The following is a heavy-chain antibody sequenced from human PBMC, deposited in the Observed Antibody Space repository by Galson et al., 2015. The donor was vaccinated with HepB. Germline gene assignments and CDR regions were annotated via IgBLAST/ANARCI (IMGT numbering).Heavy chain of an antibody. V-gene: IGHV1-58*02. Sequence: SVKVSCKASGFTFTSSAMQWVRQARGQRLEWIGWIVVGSGNTNYAQKFQERVTITRDMSTSTAYMELSSLRSEDTAEYYCAAGIYDYVWGSYRPRAAFDIWGQGTMVTVSS. CDR1: GFTFTSSA. J-gene: IGHJ3*02. CDR3: AAGIYDYVWGSYRPRAAFDI. CDR2: IVVGSGNT. D-gene: IGHD3-16*02.